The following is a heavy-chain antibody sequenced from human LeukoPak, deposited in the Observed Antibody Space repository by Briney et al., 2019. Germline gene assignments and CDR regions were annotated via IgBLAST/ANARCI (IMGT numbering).Heavy chain of an antibody. V-gene: IGHV1-18*01. Sequence: ASVTVSCTASGYTFTSYGIGWVRQAPGQGLEWMGWISAYNGNTNYAQKLQGRVTMTTDTSTSTAYMELRSLRSDDTAVYYCARDAPYYYDSSGYYSVDYWGQGTLVTVSS. CDR3: ARDAPYYYDSSGYYSVDY. J-gene: IGHJ4*02. CDR2: ISAYNGNT. D-gene: IGHD3-22*01. CDR1: GYTFTSYG.